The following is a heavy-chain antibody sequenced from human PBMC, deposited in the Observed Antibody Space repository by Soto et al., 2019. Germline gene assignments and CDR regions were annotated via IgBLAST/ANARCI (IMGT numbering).Heavy chain of an antibody. CDR2: ISSTTNYI. V-gene: IGHV3-21*01. CDR1: GFTFTGYS. CDR3: ARESEDLTSNFDY. J-gene: IGHJ4*02. Sequence: GGSLRLSCAASGFTFTGYSMNWVRQAPGKGLEWVSSISSTTNYIYYADSMEGRFTVSRDNAKNSVYLEMNSLSAEDTAVYYCARESEDLTSNFDYWGQGTLVTVSS.